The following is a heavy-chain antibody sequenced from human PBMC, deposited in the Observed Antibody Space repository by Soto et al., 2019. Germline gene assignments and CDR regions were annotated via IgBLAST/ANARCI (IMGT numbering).Heavy chain of an antibody. Sequence: EVPLVESGGGLVQPGGSLRLSCAGFGFSFSNHHMHWVRQAPGKGLEYVSGISSTGSTIYYANSVKGRFTISRDNSKNTLFLQIGDLRNEDMAVYYCARVRKTYGEYDYWGQGTLVNVSS. V-gene: IGHV3-64*01. J-gene: IGHJ4*02. CDR3: ARVRKTYGEYDY. CDR1: GFSFSNHH. D-gene: IGHD4-17*01. CDR2: ISSTGSTI.